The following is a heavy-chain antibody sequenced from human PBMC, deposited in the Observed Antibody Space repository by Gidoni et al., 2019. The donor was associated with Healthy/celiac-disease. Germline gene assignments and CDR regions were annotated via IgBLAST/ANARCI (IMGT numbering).Heavy chain of an antibody. Sequence: LQESGPGLVKPSETLSLTCTVSGGSISSSSYYWGWIRQPPGKGLAWIGSIYYSGSTYYNPSLKSRVTISVDTSKNQFSLKLSSVTAADTAVYYCARHLAGSSGHGRFDPWGQGTLVTVSS. CDR1: GGSISSSSYY. CDR2: IYYSGST. J-gene: IGHJ5*02. V-gene: IGHV4-39*01. D-gene: IGHD6-19*01. CDR3: ARHLAGSSGHGRFDP.